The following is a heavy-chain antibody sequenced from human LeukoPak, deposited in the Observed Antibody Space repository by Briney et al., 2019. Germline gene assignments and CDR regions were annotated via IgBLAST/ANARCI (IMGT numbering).Heavy chain of an antibody. CDR3: AKDDTMVRGVMLDDAFDI. CDR1: GYTFTGYY. CDR2: INPNSGGT. V-gene: IGHV1-2*02. Sequence: ASVKVSCKASGYTFTGYYMHWVRQAPGQGLEWMGWINPNSGGTNYAQKFQGRVTMTRDTSISTAYMELSRLRSDDTAVYYCAKDDTMVRGVMLDDAFDIWGQGTMVTVSS. D-gene: IGHD3-10*01. J-gene: IGHJ3*02.